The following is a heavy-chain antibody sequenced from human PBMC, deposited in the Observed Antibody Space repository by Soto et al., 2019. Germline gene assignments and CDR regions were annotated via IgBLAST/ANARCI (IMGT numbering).Heavy chain of an antibody. V-gene: IGHV4-30-4*01. CDR1: GGYSGSNDHY. J-gene: IGHJ5*02. D-gene: IGHD2-2*01. CDR3: ARGYCSSSSCPADWFDP. CDR2: IYYSGST. Sequence: ILSLTCTVSGGYSGSNDHYWSWIRQTPGKGLEWIGYIYYSGSTYYNPSLKSRVTISVDVSKNQFSLKLSSVTAADTAVYFCARGYCSSSSCPADWFDPWGQGTLVTVPS.